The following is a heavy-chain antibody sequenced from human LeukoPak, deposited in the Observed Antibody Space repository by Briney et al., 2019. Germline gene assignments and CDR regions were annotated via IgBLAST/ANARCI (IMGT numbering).Heavy chain of an antibody. CDR1: GFTFSSYG. Sequence: GGSLRLSCAASGFTFSSYGMHWVRQAPGKGLEGVAVIWYDGSNKYYADSVKGRFTISRDNSKNTLYLQMNSLRAEDTAVYYCARDRPYYYGSGSWRYYYGMDVWGKGTTVTVSS. V-gene: IGHV3-33*01. D-gene: IGHD3-10*01. CDR2: IWYDGSNK. CDR3: ARDRPYYYGSGSWRYYYGMDV. J-gene: IGHJ6*04.